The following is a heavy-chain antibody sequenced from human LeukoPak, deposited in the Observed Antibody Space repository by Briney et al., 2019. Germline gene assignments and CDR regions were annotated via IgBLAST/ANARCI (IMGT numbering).Heavy chain of an antibody. J-gene: IGHJ6*03. D-gene: IGHD2-2*01. CDR1: GGSISSYY. Sequence: PSETLSLTCTFSGGSISSYYWSWIRQPPGKGLEWIGYIYYSGSTNYNPSLKSRVTISVDTSKNQFSLKLSSVTAADTAVYYCASSSGYCSSTSCPRGYYYMDVWGKGTTVTVSS. CDR3: ASSSGYCSSTSCPRGYYYMDV. CDR2: IYYSGST. V-gene: IGHV4-59*01.